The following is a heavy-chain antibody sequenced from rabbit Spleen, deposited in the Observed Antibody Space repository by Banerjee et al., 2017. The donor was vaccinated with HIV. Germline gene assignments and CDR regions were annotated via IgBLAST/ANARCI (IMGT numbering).Heavy chain of an antibody. Sequence: QSLEESGGGLVKPGASLTLTCKASKFSFNSGYDMCWVRQAPGKGLEWIACVYAGSSGSSYSATWAKGRFTVSKTSSTTVTLQMTSLTAADTATYFCARDPGTSFSTYGMDLWVPGTLVTVS. CDR2: VYAGSSGSS. D-gene: IGHD8-1*01. V-gene: IGHV1S40*01. CDR3: ARDPGTSFSTYGMDL. CDR1: KFSFNSGYD. J-gene: IGHJ6*01.